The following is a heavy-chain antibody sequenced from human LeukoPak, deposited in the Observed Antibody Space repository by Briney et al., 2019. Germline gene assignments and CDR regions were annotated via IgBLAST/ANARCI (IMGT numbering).Heavy chain of an antibody. CDR3: ARSPKGCSSTSCYLFDY. D-gene: IGHD2-2*01. V-gene: IGHV4-4*07. J-gene: IGHJ4*02. CDR1: GGSISSYY. Sequence: SETLSLTCTVSGGSISSYYWSWIRQPAGKGLEWIGRIYTSGSTNYNPSLKSRVTMSVDTSKNQFSLKLRSVTAADTAVYYCARSPKGCSSTSCYLFDYWGQGTLVTVSS. CDR2: IYTSGST.